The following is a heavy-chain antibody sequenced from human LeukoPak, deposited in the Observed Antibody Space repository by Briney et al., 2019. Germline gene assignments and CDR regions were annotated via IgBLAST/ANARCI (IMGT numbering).Heavy chain of an antibody. Sequence: GGSLRLSCAASGLTVSSTYMSWVRQTPGKGLEWVSVIYSGGSTYYADSVKGGFTISRDNSKNTLYLQMNSLRAEDTAVYYCARDLLEWYFDYWGQGTLVTVSS. CDR2: IYSGGST. J-gene: IGHJ4*02. CDR3: ARDLLEWYFDY. D-gene: IGHD3-3*01. CDR1: GLTVSSTY. V-gene: IGHV3-66*01.